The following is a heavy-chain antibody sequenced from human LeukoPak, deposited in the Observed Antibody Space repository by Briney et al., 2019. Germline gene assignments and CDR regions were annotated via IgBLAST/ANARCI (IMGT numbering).Heavy chain of an antibody. J-gene: IGHJ4*02. CDR2: ISGSSSGT. Sequence: GGSLRLSCAASGFTFNNYAMTWVRQAPGKGLEWVSAISGSSSGTYYADSVKGRFTISRDNSKNTVYLQMNSLRAEDTAVYYCAKPLSGYSFDYWGQGTLVTVSS. V-gene: IGHV3-23*01. CDR3: AKPLSGYSFDY. D-gene: IGHD3-22*01. CDR1: GFTFNNYA.